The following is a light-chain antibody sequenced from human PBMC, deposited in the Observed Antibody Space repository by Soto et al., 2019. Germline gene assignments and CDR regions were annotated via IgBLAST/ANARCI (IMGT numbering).Light chain of an antibody. V-gene: IGKV2D-29*01. CDR1: QSLLHREGKTH. CDR2: EVF. CDR3: MQSMQLPPWT. Sequence: DIVMTQPPLSLSVMPGQSASISCKSSQSLLHREGKTHLYWYLQRPGQPPQLLIYEVFNRFSGVPDRFSASGSGTDFPLTISRVEAEDVGVYYCMQSMQLPPWTFGQGNKLEIK. J-gene: IGKJ1*01.